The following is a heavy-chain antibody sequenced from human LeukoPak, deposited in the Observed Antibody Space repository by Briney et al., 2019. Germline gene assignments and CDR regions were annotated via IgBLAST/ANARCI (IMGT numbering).Heavy chain of an antibody. D-gene: IGHD1-26*01. Sequence: QPGGSLRLSCAASGFTFSSYAMTWVRQAPGKGLEWVANINQDGSQNDYVDSVKGRFIISRDNAKNSLFLQMNSLRAEDTAVYYCARLGISGSYCWDFWGQGTLVTVSS. CDR3: ARLGISGSYCWDF. J-gene: IGHJ4*02. CDR1: GFTFSSYA. CDR2: INQDGSQN. V-gene: IGHV3-7*01.